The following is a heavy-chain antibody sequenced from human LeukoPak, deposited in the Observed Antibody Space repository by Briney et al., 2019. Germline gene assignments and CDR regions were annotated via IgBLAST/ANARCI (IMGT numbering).Heavy chain of an antibody. CDR3: ARALPLGRFGELVVY. CDR2: INAGNGNT. J-gene: IGHJ4*02. D-gene: IGHD3-10*01. V-gene: IGHV1-3*01. CDR1: GYTFTSYA. Sequence: GASGKVSCKASGYTFTSYAMHWVRQAPGQRLEWMGWINAGNGNTKYSQKFQGRVTITRDTSASTAYMELSSLRSEDTAVYYCARALPLGRFGELVVYWGQGTLVTVSS.